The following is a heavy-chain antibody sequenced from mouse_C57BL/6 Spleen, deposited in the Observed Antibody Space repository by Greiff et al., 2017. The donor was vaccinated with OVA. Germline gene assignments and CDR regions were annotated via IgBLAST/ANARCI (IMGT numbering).Heavy chain of an antibody. J-gene: IGHJ1*03. Sequence: QVQLQQSDAELVKPGASVKISCKVSGYTFTDHTIHWMKQRPEQGLEWIGYIYPRDGSTKYNEKVKGKATLTADKSSSTAYMQLNSLTSEDSAVYFCAREAQYYYGSTGYFDVWGTGTTVTVSS. CDR1: GYTFTDHT. V-gene: IGHV1-78*01. D-gene: IGHD1-1*01. CDR3: AREAQYYYGSTGYFDV. CDR2: IYPRDGST.